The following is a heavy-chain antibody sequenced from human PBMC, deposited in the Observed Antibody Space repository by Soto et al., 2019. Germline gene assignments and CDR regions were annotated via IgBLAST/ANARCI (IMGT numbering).Heavy chain of an antibody. CDR3: VGTGTTDDF. CDR1: GASVNPGDNY. Sequence: VQLQGSGPGLVKPSQTLSFPGTVSGASVNPGDNYWSYIRQPPGKGLAWLGYIFYSGDTYYNPSLKSRATISLNTSRNQFSLTLTSVTDADTAVYYCVGTGTTDDFWGQGTLVTVSS. D-gene: IGHD1-7*01. J-gene: IGHJ1*01. V-gene: IGHV4-30-4*01. CDR2: IFYSGDT.